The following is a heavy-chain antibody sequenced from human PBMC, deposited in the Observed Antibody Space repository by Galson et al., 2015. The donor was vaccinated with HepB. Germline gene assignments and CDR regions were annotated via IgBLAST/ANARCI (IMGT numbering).Heavy chain of an antibody. CDR3: ARHHELGDYPSPVDY. CDR2: IYPGDSDS. J-gene: IGHJ4*02. Sequence: QSGAEVKKPGESLKISCKGSGYSFTSYWIGWVRQMPGKGLEWMGIIYPGDSDSRYSPSFQGQVTISADKSISTAYLQWSSLKASDTAMYYCARHHELGDYPSPVDYWGQGTLVTVSS. D-gene: IGHD4-17*01. V-gene: IGHV5-51*01. CDR1: GYSFTSYW.